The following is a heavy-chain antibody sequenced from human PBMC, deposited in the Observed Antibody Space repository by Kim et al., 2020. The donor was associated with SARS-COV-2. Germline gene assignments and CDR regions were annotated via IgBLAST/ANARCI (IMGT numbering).Heavy chain of an antibody. J-gene: IGHJ4*02. D-gene: IGHD6-19*01. CDR2: IYYSGST. CDR1: SDSISSYY. V-gene: IGHV4-59*01. Sequence: SETLSLTCSVSSDSISSYYCSWIRQLPGKGLEWLGYIYYSGSTDYNLSLKSRVTISWDTPKNQFSLDLTSVTNADTAVYYCARSEGRGSWHQFDYWGQGILVTVSS. CDR3: ARSEGRGSWHQFDY.